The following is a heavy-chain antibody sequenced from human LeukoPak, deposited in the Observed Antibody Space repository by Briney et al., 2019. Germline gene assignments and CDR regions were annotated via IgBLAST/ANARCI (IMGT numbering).Heavy chain of an antibody. J-gene: IGHJ6*02. CDR2: IYRGGST. CDR3: ARQIVVVPAAMSWYGMDV. CDR1: GFTVSSNY. Sequence: GGSLSLSCAASGFTVSSNYMSGVRQAPGKGLEGVSVIYRGGSTYYADSVKGRFTISRDNSKNTLYLQMNSLRAEDTAVYYCARQIVVVPAAMSWYGMDVWGQGTTVTVSS. D-gene: IGHD2-2*01. V-gene: IGHV3-66*04.